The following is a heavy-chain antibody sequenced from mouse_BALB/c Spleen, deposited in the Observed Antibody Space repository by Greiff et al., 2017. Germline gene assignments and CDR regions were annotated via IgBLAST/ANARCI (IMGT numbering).Heavy chain of an antibody. J-gene: IGHJ4*01. CDR3: ATTATGAMDY. D-gene: IGHD1-2*01. V-gene: IGHV5-15*02. Sequence: EVQLQESGGGLVQPGGSRKLSCAASGFTFSDYGMAWVRQAPGKGPEWVAFISNLAYSIYYADTVTGRFTISRENAKNTLYLEMSSLRSEDTAMYYCATTATGAMDYWGQGTPVTVSS. CDR1: GFTFSDYG. CDR2: ISNLAYSI.